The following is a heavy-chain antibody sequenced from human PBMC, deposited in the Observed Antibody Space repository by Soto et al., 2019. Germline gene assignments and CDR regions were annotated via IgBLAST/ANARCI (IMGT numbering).Heavy chain of an antibody. V-gene: IGHV4-34*01. J-gene: IGHJ6*02. D-gene: IGHD3-3*01. CDR1: GGSFSGYY. CDR2: INHSGST. CDR3: ARASSIYYDFWSGYSRPPSYGMDV. Sequence: SETLSLTCAVYGGSFSGYYWSWIRQPPGKGLEWIGEINHSGSTNYNPSLKSRVTISVDTSKNQFSLKLSSVTAADTAVYYCARASSIYYDFWSGYSRPPSYGMDVWGQGTTVTVSS.